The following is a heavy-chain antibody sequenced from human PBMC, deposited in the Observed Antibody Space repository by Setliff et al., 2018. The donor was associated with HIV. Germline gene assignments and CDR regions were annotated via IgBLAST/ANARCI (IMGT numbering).Heavy chain of an antibody. CDR3: ARFTSGWYGQY. J-gene: IGHJ4*02. V-gene: IGHV4-59*01. CDR1: GGSISAYY. D-gene: IGHD6-19*01. CDR2: IYSNGGT. Sequence: SETLSLTCKVSGGSISAYYWSWVRQPPGKRLEGIGYIYSNGGTAYNPSLKSRVTISVDTSKNQFSLKLTSVTIADTAVYYCARFTSGWYGQYWGQGTLVTVSS.